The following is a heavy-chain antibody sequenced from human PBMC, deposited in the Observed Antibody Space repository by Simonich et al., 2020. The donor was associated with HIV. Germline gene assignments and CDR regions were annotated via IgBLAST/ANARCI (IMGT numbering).Heavy chain of an antibody. CDR2: INTDGSTT. CDR3: ARDRGSSWYGNDY. V-gene: IGHV3-74*01. CDR1: GFTFSNSW. J-gene: IGHJ4*02. D-gene: IGHD6-13*01. Sequence: EVRLVESGGGLVQPGGSLRLSCAASGFTFSNSWVHWVRQAPGKGLVGVSRINTDGSTTNYADSVKGRFTISRDNAKNTLYLQMNSLSAEDTAVYYCARDRGSSWYGNDYWGQGTLVTVSS.